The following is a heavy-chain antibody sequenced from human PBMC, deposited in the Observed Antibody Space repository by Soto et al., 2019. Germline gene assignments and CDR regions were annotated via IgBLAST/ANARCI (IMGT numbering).Heavy chain of an antibody. CDR2: IYHSGST. Sequence: PSVTMSVTCAVAGDPISSGGYSWSRIRQPPGKGLEWIGYIYHSGSTYYNPSLKSRVTISVDRSKNQFSLKLSSVTAADTAVYYCARGGYCSGGSCYLIWFDPWGQGTLVTVSS. D-gene: IGHD2-15*01. CDR1: GDPISSGGYS. V-gene: IGHV4-30-2*01. CDR3: ARGGYCSGGSCYLIWFDP. J-gene: IGHJ5*02.